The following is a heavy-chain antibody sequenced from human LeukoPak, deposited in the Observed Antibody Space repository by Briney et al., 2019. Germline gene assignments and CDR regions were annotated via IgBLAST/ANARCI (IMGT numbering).Heavy chain of an antibody. J-gene: IGHJ4*02. V-gene: IGHV3-74*01. D-gene: IGHD1-26*01. CDR1: GFTFSSYW. CDR3: IRGTVGAPGNDY. CDR2: IDTDGSFT. Sequence: GGSLRLSCAASGFTFSSYWMHWVRQAPGKGLVWVSRIDTDGSFTSYADSVRGRFTISRDNAKNTLYLQMSSLRAEDTAVYYGIRGTVGAPGNDYWGQGTLVTVSS.